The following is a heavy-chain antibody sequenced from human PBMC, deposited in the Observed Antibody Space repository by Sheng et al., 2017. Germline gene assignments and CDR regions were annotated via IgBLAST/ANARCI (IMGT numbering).Heavy chain of an antibody. D-gene: IGHD2-8*01. Sequence: EVQLLESGGGLVQPGGSLRLSCAASGFTFSSYAMSWVRQAPGKGLEWVSAISGSGGSTYYADSVKGRFTISRDNSKNTLYLQMNSLRAEDTAVYYCAKELYIVLMGWQANYYYYGMDVWGQGTTVTV. CDR3: AKELYIVLMGWQANYYYYGMDV. V-gene: IGHV3-23*01. CDR2: ISGSGGST. J-gene: IGHJ6*02. CDR1: GFTFSSYA.